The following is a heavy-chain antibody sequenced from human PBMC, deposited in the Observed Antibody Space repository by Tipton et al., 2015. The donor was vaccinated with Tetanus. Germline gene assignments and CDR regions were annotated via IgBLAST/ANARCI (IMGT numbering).Heavy chain of an antibody. CDR2: INPTSNTI. CDR3: ARPSGNGWFHDEN. CDR1: GFAFNDAW. D-gene: IGHD6-19*01. V-gene: IGHV3-48*01. J-gene: IGHJ4*02. Sequence: GSLRLSCAASGFAFNDAWMTWVRQAPGMGLEWVAYINPTSNTIYYAESVKGRFTISRDNAENSLSLQMNSLRAEDTAVYYCARPSGNGWFHDENWGQGTLVTVSS.